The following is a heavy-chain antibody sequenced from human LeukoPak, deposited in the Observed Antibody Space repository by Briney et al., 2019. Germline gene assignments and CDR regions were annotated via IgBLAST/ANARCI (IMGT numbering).Heavy chain of an antibody. J-gene: IGHJ5*02. V-gene: IGHV3-53*01. Sequence: GGSLRLSCAVSGFDVSTNYMSWVRQAPGKRLEWVSVVYYGGNTYYADSVEGRFTISRDNSKNTLYLQMNSLRVEDTAVYYCARPFGSGSFDPWGQGTLVTISS. D-gene: IGHD3-10*01. CDR2: VYYGGNT. CDR3: ARPFGSGSFDP. CDR1: GFDVSTNY.